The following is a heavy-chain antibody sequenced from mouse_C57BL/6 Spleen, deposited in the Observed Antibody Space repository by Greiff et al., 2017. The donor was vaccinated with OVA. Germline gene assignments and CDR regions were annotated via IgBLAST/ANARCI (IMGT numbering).Heavy chain of an antibody. J-gene: IGHJ3*01. CDR2: INPNNGGT. Sequence: VQLQQSGPELVKPGASVKISCKASGYTFTDYYMNWVKQSHGKSLEWIGDINPNNGGTSYNQKFKGKATLTVDKSSSTAYMELRSLTSEDSAVYYCARREDFPWFAYWGQGTLVTVSA. CDR3: ARREDFPWFAY. CDR1: GYTFTDYY. V-gene: IGHV1-26*01.